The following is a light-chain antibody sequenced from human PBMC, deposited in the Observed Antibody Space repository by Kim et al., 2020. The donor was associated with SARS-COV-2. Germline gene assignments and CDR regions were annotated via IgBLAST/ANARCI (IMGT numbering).Light chain of an antibody. V-gene: IGLV2-14*04. J-gene: IGLJ2*01. Sequence: GQSITVSCTSTRCDVCCYSFVSWFQKHPVKAPKLLIYDVSNRPSGVSNRFSGSTSGNTASLSISGPQAEDEADYYCSSNTSSNTLVFGGGTQLTVL. CDR3: SSNTSSNTLV. CDR2: DVS. CDR1: RCDVCCYSF.